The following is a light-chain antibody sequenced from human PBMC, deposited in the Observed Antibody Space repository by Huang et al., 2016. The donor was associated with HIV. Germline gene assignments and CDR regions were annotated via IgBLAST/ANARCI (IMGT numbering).Light chain of an antibody. CDR3: QQYGSSPYT. J-gene: IGKJ2*01. Sequence: EIVLTQSPGTLSLSPGKRATLSCTASHSVTSSYLAWDQQKPGQAPRLLLYGASNRATDIADRFSGSGSGTDFALTIDRLEPEDSAVYYCQQYGSSPYTFGQGTKLEIK. CDR2: GAS. V-gene: IGKV3-20*01. CDR1: HSVTSSY.